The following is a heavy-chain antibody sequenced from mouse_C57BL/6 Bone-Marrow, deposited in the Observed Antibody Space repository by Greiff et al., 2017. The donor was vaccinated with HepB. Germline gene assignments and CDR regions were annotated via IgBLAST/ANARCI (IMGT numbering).Heavy chain of an antibody. D-gene: IGHD1-1*02. V-gene: IGHV1-82*01. Sequence: QVQLQQSGPELVKPGASVKISCKASGYAFSSSWMNWVKQRPGKGLEWIGRIYPGDGDTNYNGKFKGKATLTADKSSSTAYMQLSSLTSEDSAVYFCARGVDYAMDYLGQGTSVTVSS. J-gene: IGHJ4*01. CDR2: IYPGDGDT. CDR1: GYAFSSSW. CDR3: ARGVDYAMDY.